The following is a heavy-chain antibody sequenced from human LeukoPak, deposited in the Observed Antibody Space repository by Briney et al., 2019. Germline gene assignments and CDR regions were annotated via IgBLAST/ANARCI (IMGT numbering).Heavy chain of an antibody. CDR3: AKDHDYGGNPYYFDY. CDR1: GFTFSSYG. J-gene: IGHJ4*02. V-gene: IGHV3-30*02. D-gene: IGHD4-23*01. Sequence: GGSLRLSCAASGFTFSSYGMHWVRQASGKGLEWVAFIRYDGSNKYYADSVKGRFTISRDNSKNTLYLQMNSLRAEDTAVYYCAKDHDYGGNPYYFDYWGQGTLVTVSS. CDR2: IRYDGSNK.